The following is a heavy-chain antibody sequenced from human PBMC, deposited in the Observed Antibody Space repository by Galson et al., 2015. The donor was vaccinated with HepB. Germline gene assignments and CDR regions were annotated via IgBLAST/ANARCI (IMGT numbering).Heavy chain of an antibody. D-gene: IGHD1/OR15-1a*01. CDR1: GGSFNDYS. CDR2: ISPSGNT. CDR3: ARRTRGKSLYQLARKQYYYYYIDV. Sequence: LSLTCAVYGGSFNDYSWNWIRQSPLKGLEWLGEISPSGNTNYNPSLKSRLTISVDTSKNQFSLELRSAGAADTAVYYCARRTRGKSLYQLARKQYYYYYIDVWGKGTTVTVS. J-gene: IGHJ6*03. V-gene: IGHV4-34*01.